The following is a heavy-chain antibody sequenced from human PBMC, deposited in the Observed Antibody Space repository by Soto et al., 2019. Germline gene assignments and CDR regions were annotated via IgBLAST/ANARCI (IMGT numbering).Heavy chain of an antibody. J-gene: IGHJ4*02. D-gene: IGHD3-10*01. CDR3: ARDGSTLLWFGESYYFDY. CDR1: GFTFSSYG. Sequence: QVQLVESGGGVVQPGRSLRLSCAASGFTFSSYGMHWVRQAPGKGLEWVAVIWYDGSNKYYADSVTGRFTISRDNSKNTLYLQINSLRAEDTAVYYCARDGSTLLWFGESYYFDYWGQGTLVTVSS. CDR2: IWYDGSNK. V-gene: IGHV3-33*01.